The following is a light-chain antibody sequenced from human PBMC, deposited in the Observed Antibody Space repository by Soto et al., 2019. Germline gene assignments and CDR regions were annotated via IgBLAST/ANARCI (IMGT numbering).Light chain of an antibody. CDR3: QQYGSSPRT. V-gene: IGKV3-20*01. CDR1: QSVSSSS. J-gene: IGKJ1*01. CDR2: GAS. Sequence: TQSPSSVSASVGDRVTITCRASQSVSSSSLAWYQQRRGQAPRLLIHGASSRATGIPDRFSGSGSGTDFTLTISRLEPEDFAVYYCQQYGSSPRTFGQGTKVDIK.